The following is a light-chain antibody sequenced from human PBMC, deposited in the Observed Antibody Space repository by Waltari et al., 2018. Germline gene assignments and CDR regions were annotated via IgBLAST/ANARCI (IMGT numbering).Light chain of an antibody. V-gene: IGKV3-11*01. CDR3: QQRTSWPLT. J-gene: IGKJ4*01. Sequence: EIVLTQSPATLSLSPGERATLSCRASQSISSNLGWYQQKPGQAPRLLIHEASKRATGIPARFLGSGSGTDFTLTISSLEAEDFAVYYCQQRTSWPLTFGGGNRVEVK. CDR2: EAS. CDR1: QSISSN.